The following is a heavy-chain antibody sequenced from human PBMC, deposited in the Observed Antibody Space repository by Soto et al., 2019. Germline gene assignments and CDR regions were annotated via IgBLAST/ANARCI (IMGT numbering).Heavy chain of an antibody. V-gene: IGHV3-21*01. D-gene: IGHD2-2*01. CDR2: ISSSSSYI. Sequence: ESGGGLVKPGGSLRLSCAASGFTFSSYSMNWVRQAPGKVLEWVSSISSSSSYIYYADSVKGRFTISRDNAKNSLYLRMNSLRAEDTAVYYCATRCSSTSCYPWGQGTLVTVSS. CDR3: ATRCSSTSCYP. J-gene: IGHJ5*02. CDR1: GFTFSSYS.